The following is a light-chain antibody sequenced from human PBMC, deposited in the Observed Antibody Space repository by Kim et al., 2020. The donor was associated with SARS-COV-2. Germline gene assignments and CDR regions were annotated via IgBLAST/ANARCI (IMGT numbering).Light chain of an antibody. Sequence: DIQMTQSPSSLSASVGDRVTITCQASQDIGNSVNWYQQKPGKAPEFLIYDVSNLEKGVPARFSGSGSGKDFTLTISSLQPEDYATYYCQQYHTLPLTFGGGTKVDIK. CDR1: QDIGNS. J-gene: IGKJ4*01. CDR3: QQYHTLPLT. CDR2: DVS. V-gene: IGKV1-33*01.